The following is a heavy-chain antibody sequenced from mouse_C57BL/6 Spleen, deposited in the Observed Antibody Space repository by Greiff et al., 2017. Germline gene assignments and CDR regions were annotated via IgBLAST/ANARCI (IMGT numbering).Heavy chain of an antibody. J-gene: IGHJ4*01. CDR3: AKVGHYYAMDY. Sequence: QVQLQQPGAELVMPGASVKLSCKASGYTFTSYWMHWVKQRPGQGLEWIGEIDPSDSYTNYNQKFKGKSTLTVDKSSSTAYMQLSSLTSEDSAVYYCAKVGHYYAMDYWGQGTSVTVSS. V-gene: IGHV1-69*01. CDR2: IDPSDSYT. CDR1: GYTFTSYW.